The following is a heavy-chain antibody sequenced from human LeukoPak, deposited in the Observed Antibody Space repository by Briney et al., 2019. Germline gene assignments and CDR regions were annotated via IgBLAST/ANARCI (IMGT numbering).Heavy chain of an antibody. CDR1: GGSISSYY. V-gene: IGHV4-59*01. D-gene: IGHD2-2*01. J-gene: IGHJ4*02. Sequence: PSETLSLICTVSGGSISSYYWCWIRQPPGKGLEWIGYIYYSGSTNYNPSLKSRVTISVDTSKNQFSLKLSSVTAADTAVYYCARVPYQLPDYWGQGTLVTVSS. CDR2: IYYSGST. CDR3: ARVPYQLPDY.